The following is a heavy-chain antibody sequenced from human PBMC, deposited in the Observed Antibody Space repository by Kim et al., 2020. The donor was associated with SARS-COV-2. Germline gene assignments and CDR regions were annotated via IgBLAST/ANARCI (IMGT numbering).Heavy chain of an antibody. D-gene: IGHD6-13*01. CDR2: ISNDGNSA. Sequence: GGSLRLSCAASGFTFSGYGMHWVRQAPGKGLEWVAVISNDGNSAYYADSVKGRFAISRDNSANTLYLQMNSLRVEDTALYFCVKGGGGGGSNPVDFYYG. CDR1: GFTFSGYG. V-gene: IGHV3-30*18. J-gene: IGHJ6*01. CDR3: VKGGGGGGSNPVDFYYG.